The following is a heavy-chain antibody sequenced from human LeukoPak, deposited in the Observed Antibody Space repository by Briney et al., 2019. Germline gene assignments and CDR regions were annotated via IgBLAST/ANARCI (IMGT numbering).Heavy chain of an antibody. Sequence: SQTLSVSCAISGDSVSSNSGAWNWIRQSPSRGLEWLGRTYYRSKWYNDYAVSVKSRITINPDTSNNHFSLHLNSVTPEDTAVYYCARSSVAVTGAFDYWGQGTLVTVSS. CDR2: TYYRSKWYN. CDR1: GDSVSSNSGA. V-gene: IGHV6-1*01. J-gene: IGHJ4*02. D-gene: IGHD6-19*01. CDR3: ARSSVAVTGAFDY.